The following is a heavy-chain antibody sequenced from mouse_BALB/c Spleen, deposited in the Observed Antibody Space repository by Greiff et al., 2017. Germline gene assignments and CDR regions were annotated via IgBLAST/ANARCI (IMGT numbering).Heavy chain of an antibody. CDR2: IYPGDGDT. D-gene: IGHD2-3*01. V-gene: IGHV1-80*01. Sequence: VKLVESGAELVRPGSSVKISCKASGYAFSSYWMNWVKQRPGQGLEWIGQIYPGDGDTNYNGKFKGKATLTADKSSSTAYMQLSSLTSEDSAVDFCARSMIPYAMDDWGQGTSVTVSS. CDR3: ARSMIPYAMDD. CDR1: GYAFSSYW. J-gene: IGHJ4*01.